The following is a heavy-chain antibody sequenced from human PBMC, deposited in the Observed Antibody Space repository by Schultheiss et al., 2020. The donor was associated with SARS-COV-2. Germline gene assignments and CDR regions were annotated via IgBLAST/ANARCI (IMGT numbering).Heavy chain of an antibody. V-gene: IGHV3-9*01. Sequence: GGSLRLSCAASGFTFSNSDMNWVHQAPGKGLEWVSSITWNSGSIGYADSVKGRFTISRDNAKNSLYLQMNSLRPEDTALYYCAKDKLGSSWSNWFDPWGQGALVTVSS. CDR3: AKDKLGSSWSNWFDP. CDR1: GFTFSNSD. J-gene: IGHJ5*02. D-gene: IGHD6-13*01. CDR2: ITWNSGSI.